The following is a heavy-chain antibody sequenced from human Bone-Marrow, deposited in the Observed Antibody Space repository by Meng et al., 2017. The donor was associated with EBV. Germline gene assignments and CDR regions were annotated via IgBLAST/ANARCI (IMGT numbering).Heavy chain of an antibody. CDR2: ISSSGSTI. CDR3: ARDQGGIVVVPAASYLGWFDP. D-gene: IGHD2-2*01. Sequence: LVGSWGGLCKPGVSPELSRAASGCTFSAYYMSWIRQAPGKGLEWVSYISSSGSTIYYADSVKGRFTISRDNAKNSLYLQMNSLRAEDTAVYYCARDQGGIVVVPAASYLGWFDPWGQGTLVTVSS. CDR1: GCTFSAYY. J-gene: IGHJ5*02. V-gene: IGHV3-11*01.